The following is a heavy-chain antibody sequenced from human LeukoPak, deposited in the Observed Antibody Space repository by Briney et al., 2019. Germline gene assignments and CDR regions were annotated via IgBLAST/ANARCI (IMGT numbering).Heavy chain of an antibody. D-gene: IGHD3-10*01. CDR2: IYYSGST. J-gene: IGHJ4*02. Sequence: LSETLSLTCTVSGGSISSSSYYWGWIRQPPGQGLEWIGRIYYSGSTYYNPSLKSRVTISVDTSKNQFSLKLSSVTAADTAVYYCARAHRVLTAHWFRPYGSGSSYDYWGQGTLVTVSS. V-gene: IGHV4-39*01. CDR1: GGSISSSSYY. CDR3: ARAHRVLTAHWFRPYGSGSSYDY.